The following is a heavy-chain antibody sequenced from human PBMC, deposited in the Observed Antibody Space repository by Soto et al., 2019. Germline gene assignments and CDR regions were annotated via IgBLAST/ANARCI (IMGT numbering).Heavy chain of an antibody. J-gene: IGHJ4*02. CDR3: VRVVAIPGYPDN. D-gene: IGHD5-12*01. CDR2: IVPIVDTS. Sequence: QVQLVQSGAEVRQPASSVKVSCKTSGGTFSSYAISWVRQAPGQGLEWMGGIVPIVDTSTYAQKFQGRVTIPADDSTSTVDIELSTLRSDDTAVYYCVRVVAIPGYPDNWGQGTLVTVSS. V-gene: IGHV1-69*12. CDR1: GGTFSSYA.